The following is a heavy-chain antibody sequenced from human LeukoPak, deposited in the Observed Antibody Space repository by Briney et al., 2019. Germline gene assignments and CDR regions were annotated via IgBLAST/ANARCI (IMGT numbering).Heavy chain of an antibody. CDR1: GYSFSNYY. D-gene: IGHD1-26*01. CDR2: MYPGGSDI. CDR3: ASRTGSYYPFDS. V-gene: IGHV5-51*01. J-gene: IGHJ4*02. Sequence: GESLKISCKGSGYSFSNYYIDWVRLMPGKGLEWMGVMYPGGSDIRYSPSFQGQVTISADKSIDTAYLQWSSLKASDSAMYYCASRTGSYYPFDSWGQGTLVTVSS.